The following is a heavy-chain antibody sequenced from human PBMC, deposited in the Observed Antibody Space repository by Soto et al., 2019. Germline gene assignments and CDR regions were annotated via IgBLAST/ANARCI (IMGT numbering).Heavy chain of an antibody. V-gene: IGHV4-61*01. CDR3: ARLPLAEHSSGYYYFDY. CDR2: IYYSGST. Sequence: SETLSLTCTVSGGSVSSGSYYWSWIRQPPGKGLECIGYIYYSGSTNYNPSLKSRVTISVDTSKNQFPLKLSSVTAADTAVYYCARLPLAEHSSGYYYFDYWGQGTLVTVS. J-gene: IGHJ4*02. CDR1: GGSVSSGSYY. D-gene: IGHD3-22*01.